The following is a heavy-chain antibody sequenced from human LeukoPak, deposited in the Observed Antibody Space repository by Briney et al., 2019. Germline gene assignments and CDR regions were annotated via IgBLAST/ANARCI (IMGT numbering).Heavy chain of an antibody. CDR1: GFTFKNYR. CDR3: ARSRATNDY. Sequence: QPGGSLRLSCTASGFTFKNYRMTWVRQAPGKGPEWVASMKDDGNEIQYVDSVKGRFTISRDNAKNSLYLQMNNLRAEDTAVYYCARSRATNDYWGQGTLVTVSS. D-gene: IGHD1-26*01. J-gene: IGHJ4*02. V-gene: IGHV3-7*01. CDR2: MKDDGNEI.